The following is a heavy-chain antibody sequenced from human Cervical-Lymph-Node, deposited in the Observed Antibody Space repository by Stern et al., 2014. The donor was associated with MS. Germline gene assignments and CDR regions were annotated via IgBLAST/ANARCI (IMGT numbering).Heavy chain of an antibody. D-gene: IGHD3-10*01. Sequence: SGPVLVKPTETLTLTCTVSAFSLSHARMGVTWIRQPPGKALEWLAQLFSNDDTSYSTSLKSRLTISKGTSDSQVVLTMTNMDPVDTATYFCARMPRGFGEQGXXXXXWGRGTLVVVSS. J-gene: IGHJ2*01. CDR2: LFSNDDT. CDR3: ARMPRGFGEQGXXXXX. CDR1: AFSLSHARMG. V-gene: IGHV2-26*01.